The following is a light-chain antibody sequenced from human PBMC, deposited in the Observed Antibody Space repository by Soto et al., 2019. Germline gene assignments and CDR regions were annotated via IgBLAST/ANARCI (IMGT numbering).Light chain of an antibody. J-gene: IGKJ1*01. CDR2: GAS. Sequence: ETVMTQSPATLSVSPGERATLSCRAGQTVSSNLSWYQQKPGHSPRLLIYGASTRATGIPARFSGSGSGTDFTLTIDNLEPEDFATYYCQQYSDYSSFGHGTKVDIK. CDR1: QTVSSN. V-gene: IGKV3-15*01. CDR3: QQYSDYSS.